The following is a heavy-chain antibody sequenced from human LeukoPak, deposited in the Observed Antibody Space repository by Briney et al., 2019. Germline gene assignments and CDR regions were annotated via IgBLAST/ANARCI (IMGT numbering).Heavy chain of an antibody. J-gene: IGHJ4*02. CDR2: LYSDGRT. CDR1: GFTFSSSA. D-gene: IGHD6-19*01. Sequence: GGSLRLSCAASGFTFSSSAMSWVRQAPGKGLEWVSVLYSDGRTYYADSVKGRFTISRDNSKNTLYLQMNSLRAEDTAVYYCAKDRPSGGWYQSYWGQGTLVTVSS. V-gene: IGHV3-23*01. CDR3: AKDRPSGGWYQSY.